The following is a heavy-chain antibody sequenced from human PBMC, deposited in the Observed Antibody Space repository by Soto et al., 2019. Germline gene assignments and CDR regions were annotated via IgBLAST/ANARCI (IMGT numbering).Heavy chain of an antibody. D-gene: IGHD3-9*01. J-gene: IGHJ5*02. CDR3: ARDDVSTGYYSGFDP. CDR1: GYSFTSYW. Sequence: EVQLVQSGAEVKKPGESLRISCKGSGYSFTSYWISWVRQMPGKGLEWMGRIDPTDSYTNYSPSFQGHVTISVDKSISTAYLQWSGLKASDTAMYYCARDDVSTGYYSGFDPWGQGTLVTVSS. V-gene: IGHV5-10-1*01. CDR2: IDPTDSYT.